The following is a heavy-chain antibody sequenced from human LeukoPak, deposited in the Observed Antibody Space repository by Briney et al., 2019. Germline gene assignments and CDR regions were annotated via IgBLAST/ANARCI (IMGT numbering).Heavy chain of an antibody. V-gene: IGHV4-59*01. CDR3: ARGGSYYGYFDY. J-gene: IGHJ4*02. CDR1: GGSISSYY. CDR2: IYYSGST. Sequence: SETLSLTCTVSGGSISSYYWGWIRQPPGKGLEWIGYIYYSGSTNYNPSLKSRVTISVDASKNQFSLKLSSVTAADTAVYYCARGGSYYGYFDYWGQGTLDTVSS. D-gene: IGHD1-26*01.